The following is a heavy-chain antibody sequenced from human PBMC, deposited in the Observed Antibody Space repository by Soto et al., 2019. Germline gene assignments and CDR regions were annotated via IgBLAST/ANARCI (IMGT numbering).Heavy chain of an antibody. CDR1: GGSISSGGYS. Sequence: KPSETLSLTCAVSGGSISSGGYSWSWIRQPPGKGLEWIGYIYHSGSTYYNPSLKSRVTISVDRSKNQFSLKLSSVTAADTAVYYCARALYSYGDQYYFDYWGQGTLVTVSS. CDR3: ARALYSYGDQYYFDY. D-gene: IGHD5-18*01. CDR2: IYHSGST. V-gene: IGHV4-30-2*01. J-gene: IGHJ4*02.